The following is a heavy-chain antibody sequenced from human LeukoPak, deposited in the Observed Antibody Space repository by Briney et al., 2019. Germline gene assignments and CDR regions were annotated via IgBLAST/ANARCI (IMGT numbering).Heavy chain of an antibody. CDR2: INHSGST. V-gene: IGHV4-34*01. D-gene: IGHD3-16*02. Sequence: SETLSLTCAVYGGSFSGYYWSWIRQPPGKGLEWIGEINHSGSTNYNPSLKSRVTITVETSKNQFSLKLSSVTAADTAVYYCARRRATFGGVIAHSFYYYMDVWGKGTTVTISS. CDR3: ARRRATFGGVIAHSFYYYMDV. J-gene: IGHJ6*03. CDR1: GGSFSGYY.